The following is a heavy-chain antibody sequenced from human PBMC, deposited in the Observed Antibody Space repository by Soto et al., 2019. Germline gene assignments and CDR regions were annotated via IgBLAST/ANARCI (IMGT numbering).Heavy chain of an antibody. Sequence: QVQLVESGGGVVQPGRSLRLSCAASGFTFSSHGMHWVRQAPGKGLEWVAVIWYDGSNKYYADSVKGRFTISRDNSKNTLYLQMNSLRAEDTAVYYCARDGDYGDYVSYYYYYMDVWGKGTTVTVSS. J-gene: IGHJ6*03. CDR2: IWYDGSNK. D-gene: IGHD4-17*01. V-gene: IGHV3-33*01. CDR1: GFTFSSHG. CDR3: ARDGDYGDYVSYYYYYMDV.